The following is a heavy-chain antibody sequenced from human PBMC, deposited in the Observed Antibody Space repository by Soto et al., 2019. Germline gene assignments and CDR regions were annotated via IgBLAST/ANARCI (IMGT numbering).Heavy chain of an antibody. CDR3: AKAEGSGWYWGGGMDV. CDR1: GFTFSTYG. Sequence: QVQLVESGGGVVQPGRSLRLSCAASGFTFSTYGMHWVRQAPGKGLEWVAVISFDGSNKNYADSVQGRVTISRDNSKYTLYLQLNSLRVEDTAVYYCAKAEGSGWYWGGGMDVWGQGTTVTGSS. D-gene: IGHD6-19*01. CDR2: ISFDGSNK. J-gene: IGHJ6*02. V-gene: IGHV3-30*18.